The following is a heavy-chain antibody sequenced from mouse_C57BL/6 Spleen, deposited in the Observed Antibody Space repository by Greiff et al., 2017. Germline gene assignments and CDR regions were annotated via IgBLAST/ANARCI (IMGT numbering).Heavy chain of an antibody. J-gene: IGHJ4*01. Sequence: EVMLVEPGGGLVKPGGSLKLSCAASGFTFSDYGMHWVRQAPEKGLEWVAYISSGSSTIYYADTVKGRYTISRDNAKNTLFLQMTSLRSEDTAMYCCARQDYGAMDYWGQGTSVTVSS. CDR1: GFTFSDYG. CDR2: ISSGSSTI. D-gene: IGHD2-4*01. V-gene: IGHV5-17*01. CDR3: ARQDYGAMDY.